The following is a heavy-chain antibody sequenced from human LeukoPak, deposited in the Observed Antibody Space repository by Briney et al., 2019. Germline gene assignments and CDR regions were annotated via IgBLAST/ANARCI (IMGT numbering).Heavy chain of an antibody. D-gene: IGHD6-19*01. Sequence: PGGSLRLSCAASGFTVSSNYMGWVRQAPGKGLEWGSVIYSGGSAYYADSVKGRFTISRDSTKNILHLQMNSLTAEDTAVYYCARGSSLAAVARGFDYWGQGTLVTVSS. CDR2: IYSGGSA. V-gene: IGHV3-66*02. CDR3: ARGSSLAAVARGFDY. J-gene: IGHJ4*02. CDR1: GFTVSSNY.